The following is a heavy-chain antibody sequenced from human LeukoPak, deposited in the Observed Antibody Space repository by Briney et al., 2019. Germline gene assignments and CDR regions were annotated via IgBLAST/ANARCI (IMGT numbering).Heavy chain of an antibody. Sequence: ASVKVSCKASGYTFTSYYMRWVRQAPGQGLEWMGWVNPNSGGTNYAQKLQGRVTMTTDTSTSTAYMELRSLRSDDTAVYYCARDTDGYSYGFPGEFDYWGQGTLVTVSS. CDR2: VNPNSGGT. CDR1: GYTFTSYY. V-gene: IGHV1-18*04. CDR3: ARDTDGYSYGFPGEFDY. J-gene: IGHJ4*02. D-gene: IGHD5-18*01.